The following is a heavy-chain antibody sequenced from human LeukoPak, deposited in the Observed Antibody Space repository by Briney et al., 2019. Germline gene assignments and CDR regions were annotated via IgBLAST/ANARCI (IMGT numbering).Heavy chain of an antibody. J-gene: IGHJ5*02. Sequence: PSETLSLTCTVSGDSISGCYWNWIRQSPGKGLEWIAFIYNTGSVNYNPSLRSRVTISVDTSKNQFSLNLKSVTAADTAVYYCAGNRNALGDVNWLDPWGQGTLVTVSS. CDR1: GDSISGCY. CDR2: IYNTGSV. V-gene: IGHV4-59*01. D-gene: IGHD3-16*01. CDR3: AGNRNALGDVNWLDP.